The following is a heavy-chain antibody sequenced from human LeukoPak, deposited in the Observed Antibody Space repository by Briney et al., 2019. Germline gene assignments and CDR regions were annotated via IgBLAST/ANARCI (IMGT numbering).Heavy chain of an antibody. CDR1: GGSFSGYY. CDR2: INHGGST. CDR3: ARGLSIFGIDP. Sequence: SETLSLTCAVYGGSFSGYYWSWIRQPPGKGLEWIGEINHGGSTNYNPSLKSRVTISVDTSKNQFSLKLSSVTAADTAVYYCARGLSIFGIDPWGQGTLVTVSS. J-gene: IGHJ5*02. V-gene: IGHV4-34*01. D-gene: IGHD3-3*01.